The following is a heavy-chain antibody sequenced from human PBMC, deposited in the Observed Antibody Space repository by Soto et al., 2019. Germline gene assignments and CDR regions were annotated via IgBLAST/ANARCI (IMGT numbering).Heavy chain of an antibody. Sequence: GGSLRLSCAASGFTFSSYWMHWVRQAPGKGLVWVSRINSDGSSTSYADSVKGRFTISRDNAKNTLYLQMNSLRAEDTAVYYCVRAPGIDTAMENHFDYWGEGTLVTVSS. D-gene: IGHD5-18*01. CDR1: GFTFSSYW. CDR3: VRAPGIDTAMENHFDY. J-gene: IGHJ4*02. V-gene: IGHV3-74*01. CDR2: INSDGSST.